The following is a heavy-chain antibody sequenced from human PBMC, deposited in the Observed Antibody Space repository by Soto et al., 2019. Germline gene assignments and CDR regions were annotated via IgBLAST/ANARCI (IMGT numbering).Heavy chain of an antibody. V-gene: IGHV1-18*01. D-gene: IGHD6-6*01. CDR3: ARDFEAGGQLVGGFDY. CDR1: GYTFTRFG. CDR2: ISGYNGNT. Sequence: QDQLVQSGAEVKKPGASVKVSCKASGYTFTRFGINWVRQAPGQGLEWMGWISGYNGNTNTAENFQGRVTMTTDTSATTAYMELRSLRADDTADYYRARDFEAGGQLVGGFDYWGQGTLVTVSS. J-gene: IGHJ4*02.